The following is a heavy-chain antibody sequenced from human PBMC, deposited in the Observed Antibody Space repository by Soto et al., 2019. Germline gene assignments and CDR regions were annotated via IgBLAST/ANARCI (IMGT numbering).Heavy chain of an antibody. V-gene: IGHV2-5*02. D-gene: IGHD6-13*01. CDR2: IYWDDDK. CDR3: AHYRSTCSFDY. CDR1: GFSLSTSGMG. J-gene: IGHJ4*02. Sequence: QITLKESGPTLVKPTQTLTLTCTFSGFSLSTSGMGVGWIRQPPGKALEWLALIYWDDDKRYSPSLKSRLTLTNDTPKNHVVLTMTNMDPVDTATYYSAHYRSTCSFDYWGQGTLVTVSS.